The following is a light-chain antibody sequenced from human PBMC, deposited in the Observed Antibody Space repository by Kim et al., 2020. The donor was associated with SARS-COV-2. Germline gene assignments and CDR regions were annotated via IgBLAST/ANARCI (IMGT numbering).Light chain of an antibody. J-gene: IGKJ1*01. CDR1: QSISTW. CDR3: PQYNTYPRT. V-gene: IGKV1-5*03. CDR2: KTS. Sequence: DIQMTQSPSTLSAYVGDRVTITCRASQSISTWLAWYQQKPGKAPKLMIYKTSSLETGAPSRFSGSGSGTELTLTISSLQPADFATYYCPQYNTYPRTFGQGTKVDIK.